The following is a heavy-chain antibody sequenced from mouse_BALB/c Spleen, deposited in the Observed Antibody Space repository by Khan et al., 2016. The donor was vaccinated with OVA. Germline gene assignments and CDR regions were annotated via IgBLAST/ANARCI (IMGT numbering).Heavy chain of an antibody. Sequence: VQLQESGAEQAKPGASVKMSCKTSGYTFSSYWMHWVKQRPGQGLEWIGYINPTSGYTEYNENFKDKVTFSADKSYSTVYMQLTSLTSEDSAVYYCARDRIDYWGQGTTLTVSS. V-gene: IGHV1-7*01. CDR1: GYTFSSYW. CDR3: ARDRIDY. J-gene: IGHJ2*01. CDR2: INPTSGYT.